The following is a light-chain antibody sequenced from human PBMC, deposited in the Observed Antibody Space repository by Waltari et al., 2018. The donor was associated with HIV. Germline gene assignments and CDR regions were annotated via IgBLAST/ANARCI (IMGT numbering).Light chain of an antibody. CDR1: TTNIGSNY. CDR2: SNN. J-gene: IGLJ3*02. CDR3: AAWDDSLNAWV. V-gene: IGLV1-44*01. Sequence: QSVLTQPPSASGTPGQRVTITCSGSTTNIGSNYVYCYQQLPVTAPKLLIYSNNRRPSWVPGRISGSKSGTSASLAISGLQSVDEADYYCAAWDDSLNAWVFGGGTKLTVL.